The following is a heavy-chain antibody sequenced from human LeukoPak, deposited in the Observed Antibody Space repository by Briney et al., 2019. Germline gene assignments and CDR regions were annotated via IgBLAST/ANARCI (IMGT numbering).Heavy chain of an antibody. Sequence: ASVKVSCKASGGTFSSYATSWVRQAPGQGLEWMGGIIPIFGTANYAQKFQGRVTITADESTSTAYMELSSLRSEDTAVYYCARDKVEENDAFDIWGQGTMVTVSS. CDR1: GGTFSSYA. CDR3: ARDKVEENDAFDI. D-gene: IGHD1-1*01. CDR2: IIPIFGTA. V-gene: IGHV1-69*13. J-gene: IGHJ3*02.